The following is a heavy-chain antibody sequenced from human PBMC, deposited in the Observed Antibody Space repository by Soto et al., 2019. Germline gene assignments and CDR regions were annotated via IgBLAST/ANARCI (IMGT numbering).Heavy chain of an antibody. V-gene: IGHV3-23*01. Sequence: VQLLESGGGLVQPGGSLRLSCAASGFNLNSHAMTWVRQAPGKGLEWVSTISANIISTYYADSVKGRFTISRDNSKNTLYLQMSSLRVEDTAVYHCARVDTPTVRVGMDVWGQGTTVTVSS. CDR1: GFNLNSHA. D-gene: IGHD2-15*01. J-gene: IGHJ6*02. CDR2: ISANIIST. CDR3: ARVDTPTVRVGMDV.